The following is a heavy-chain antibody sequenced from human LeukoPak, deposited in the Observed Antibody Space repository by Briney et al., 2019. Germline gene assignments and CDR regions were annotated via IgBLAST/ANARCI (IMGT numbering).Heavy chain of an antibody. D-gene: IGHD7-27*01. CDR3: ARDPITGDRFDY. J-gene: IGHJ4*02. Sequence: SQTLSLTCAISGDTVSNNRAAWNWIRQSPSRGLEWLGRTYYRSKWYNDYAPSVKSRITINPDTSKNQFSLQLNSVTPEDTAVYYCARDPITGDRFDYWGQGTLVTVSS. CDR1: GDTVSNNRAA. V-gene: IGHV6-1*01. CDR2: TYYRSKWYN.